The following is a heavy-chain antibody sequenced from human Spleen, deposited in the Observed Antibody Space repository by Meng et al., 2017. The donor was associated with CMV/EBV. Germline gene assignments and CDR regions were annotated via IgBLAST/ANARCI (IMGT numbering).Heavy chain of an antibody. D-gene: IGHD3-3*02. CDR3: ASLNRGVSGSIFGDSFDV. V-gene: IGHV3-9*01. CDR1: GFTFDDYA. J-gene: IGHJ3*01. Sequence: SLKISCAASGFTFDDYAMHWVRQAPGKGLEWVSGISWNGRSLDYADSVKGRFTISRDNAKNSLFLQINSLRAEDTAVYYCASLNRGVSGSIFGDSFDVWGQGTTVTVSS. CDR2: ISWNGRSL.